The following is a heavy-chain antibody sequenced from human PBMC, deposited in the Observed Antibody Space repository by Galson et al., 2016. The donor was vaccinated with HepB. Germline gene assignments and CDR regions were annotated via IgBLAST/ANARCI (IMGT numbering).Heavy chain of an antibody. CDR2: ISNDGSKT. V-gene: IGHV3-30*18. CDR3: VKVGHYWGDFDY. CDR1: GFTFSYHG. D-gene: IGHD7-27*01. J-gene: IGHJ4*02. Sequence: SLRLSCSASGFTFSYHGMHWVRQAPGKGLEWVAVISNDGSKTYYADFVKGRFTISRDTSKKTRYLQMNSLRPEDTAIYYCVKVGHYWGDFDYWGQGTLVTVSS.